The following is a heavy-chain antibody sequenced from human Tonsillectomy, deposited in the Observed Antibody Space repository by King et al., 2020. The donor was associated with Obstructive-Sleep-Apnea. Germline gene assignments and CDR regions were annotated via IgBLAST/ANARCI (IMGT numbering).Heavy chain of an antibody. D-gene: IGHD3-9*01. CDR3: AHSLRQYYNIFTGYYTLDY. J-gene: IGHJ4*02. CDR1: GFSLSTTGVG. CDR2: IFWDDDK. V-gene: IGHV2-5*02. Sequence: ITLKESGPTLVKPTQTLTLTCTFSGFSLSTTGVGVAWIRQPPGKALEWLALIFWDDDKRYSPSLKSRLTITKDTSKNHVVLTMANMDPVDTATYYCAHSLRQYYNIFTGYYTLDYWGQGTLVTVSS.